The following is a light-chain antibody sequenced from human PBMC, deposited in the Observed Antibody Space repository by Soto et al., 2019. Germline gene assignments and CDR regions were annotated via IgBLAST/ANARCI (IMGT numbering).Light chain of an antibody. V-gene: IGLV2-8*01. J-gene: IGLJ3*02. CDR2: EVS. CDR3: SSYAGSNNWV. CDR1: SSDVGGYNY. Sequence: QSVLTQPPSASGSPGQSVTISCTGTSSDVGGYNYVSWYQQHPGKAPKVLIYEVSKRPSGVPDRFSGSKSGNTVSLTVSGLQAEDEAAYSCSSYAGSNNWVFGGGTKLTVL.